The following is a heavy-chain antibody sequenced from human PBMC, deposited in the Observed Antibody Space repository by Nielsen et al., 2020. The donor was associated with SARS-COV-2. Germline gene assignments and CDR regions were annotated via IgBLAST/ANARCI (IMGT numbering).Heavy chain of an antibody. J-gene: IGHJ4*02. CDR3: ARGGRYSSSWFFY. Sequence: GSLRLSCTVSGGSVSSGSYYWSWIRQPPGKGLEWIGYIYYSGSTNYNPSLKSRVTISVDTSKNQFSLKLSSVTAADTAVYYCARGGRYSSSWFFYWGQGTLVTVSS. CDR1: GGSVSSGSYY. V-gene: IGHV4-61*01. D-gene: IGHD6-13*01. CDR2: IYYSGST.